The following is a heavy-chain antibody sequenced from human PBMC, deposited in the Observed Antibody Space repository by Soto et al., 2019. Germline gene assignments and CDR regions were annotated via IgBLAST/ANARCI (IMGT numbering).Heavy chain of an antibody. Sequence: QVQLVESGGGVVQPGRSLRLSCAASGFTFSSYAMHWVRQAPGKGLEWVALISYDGNSKYYADSLKGRFTISRDNSKNTLFVQVNSLRTEDTAVYYCARDRSSGYYFGIHYWGQGTLVTVSS. J-gene: IGHJ4*02. CDR1: GFTFSSYA. D-gene: IGHD3-22*01. V-gene: IGHV3-30-3*01. CDR2: ISYDGNSK. CDR3: ARDRSSGYYFGIHY.